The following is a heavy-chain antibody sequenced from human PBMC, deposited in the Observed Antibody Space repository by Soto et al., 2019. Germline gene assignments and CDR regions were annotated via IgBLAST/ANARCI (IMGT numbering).Heavy chain of an antibody. Sequence: SETLSLTCTVSGGSISSGGYYWSWIRQHPGKGLEWIGYIYYSGSTYYNPSLKSRVTISVDTSKNQFSLKLSSVTAADTAVYYCARELGYCSGGSCYSGAVDYWGQGTLVTVSS. J-gene: IGHJ4*02. CDR3: ARELGYCSGGSCYSGAVDY. CDR2: IYYSGST. CDR1: GGSISSGGYY. D-gene: IGHD2-15*01. V-gene: IGHV4-31*03.